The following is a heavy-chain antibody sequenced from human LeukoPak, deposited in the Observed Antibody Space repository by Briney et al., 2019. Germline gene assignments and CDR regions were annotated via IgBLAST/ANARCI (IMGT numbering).Heavy chain of an antibody. CDR1: GYTFTSYG. CDR2: ISAYNGNT. D-gene: IGHD3-22*01. V-gene: IGHV1-18*01. Sequence: GASVKVSCKAFGYTFTSYGISWVRQAPGQGLEWMGWISAYNGNTNYAQKLQGRVTMTTDTSTSTAYMELRSLRSDDTAVYYCARDHPYYYDSSGYYPHYFDYWGQGTLVTVSS. J-gene: IGHJ4*02. CDR3: ARDHPYYYDSSGYYPHYFDY.